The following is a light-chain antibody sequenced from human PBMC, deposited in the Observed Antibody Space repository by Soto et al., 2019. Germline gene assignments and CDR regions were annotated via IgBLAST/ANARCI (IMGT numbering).Light chain of an antibody. Sequence: EIVLTQSPATLSLSPGERAILSCRTSQSVSSSLAWYQHKPGQAPRLLIYDASNRASNIPCRFSGSGSGTDFTLTITSLQPEDFAIYYCHQRANWPHSFGQGTKLEIK. V-gene: IGKV3-11*01. CDR2: DAS. CDR1: QSVSSS. CDR3: HQRANWPHS. J-gene: IGKJ2*03.